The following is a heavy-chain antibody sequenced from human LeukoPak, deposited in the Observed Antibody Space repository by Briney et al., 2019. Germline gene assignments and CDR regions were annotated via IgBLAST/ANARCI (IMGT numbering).Heavy chain of an antibody. J-gene: IGHJ4*02. D-gene: IGHD6-13*01. V-gene: IGHV3-23*01. CDR3: AKDYSSSWYYFDY. Sequence: PGGSLRLSCAASGFTFSSYAMSWVRQAPGKGLEWVSVISGSGGSTYYADSVKGRFTISRDNSKNTLYLQMNSLRAEDTAVYYCAKDYSSSWYYFDYWGQGTLVTVSS. CDR1: GFTFSSYA. CDR2: ISGSGGST.